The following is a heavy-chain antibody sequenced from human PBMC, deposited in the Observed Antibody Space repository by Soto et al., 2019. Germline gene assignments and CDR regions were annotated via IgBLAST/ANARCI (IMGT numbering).Heavy chain of an antibody. CDR1: GGSVSSGSYY. CDR2: IYYSGST. CDR3: ARDYGSGSYLDY. Sequence: QVQLQESGPGLVKPSETLSLTCTVSGGSVSSGSYYWSWIRQPPGKGLEWIGYIYYSGSTNYNPSLKSRVPISVDTSKNPCSLKLSSVTAADTAVYYCARDYGSGSYLDYWGQGTLVTVSS. V-gene: IGHV4-61*01. J-gene: IGHJ4*02. D-gene: IGHD3-10*01.